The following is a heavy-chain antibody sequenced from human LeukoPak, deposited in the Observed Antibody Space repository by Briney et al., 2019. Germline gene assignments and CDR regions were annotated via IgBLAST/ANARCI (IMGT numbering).Heavy chain of an antibody. CDR1: GGSFSGYY. V-gene: IGHV4-59*01. J-gene: IGHJ5*02. D-gene: IGHD3-3*01. CDR2: IYYSGST. Sequence: KPSETLSLTCAVYGGSFSGYYWSWIRQPPGKGLEWIGYIYYSGSTNYNPSLKSRVTISVDTSKNQFSLKLSSVTAADTAVYYCAREFHYDFWSGYSNWFDPWGQGTLVTVSS. CDR3: AREFHYDFWSGYSNWFDP.